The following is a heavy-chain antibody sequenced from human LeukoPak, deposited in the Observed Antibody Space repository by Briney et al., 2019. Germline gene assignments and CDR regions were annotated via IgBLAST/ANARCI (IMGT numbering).Heavy chain of an antibody. CDR3: ARGTAAPKDDYFDY. CDR2: IIPIFGTA. CDR1: GGTFSSYA. V-gene: IGHV1-69*05. Sequence: ASVKVSCKASGGTFSSYAISWVRQAPGQGLEWMGGIIPIFGTANYAQKFQGRVTITTDESTSTAYMELSSLRSEDTAVYYCARGTAAPKDDYFDYWGQGTLVTVSS. J-gene: IGHJ4*02. D-gene: IGHD2-2*01.